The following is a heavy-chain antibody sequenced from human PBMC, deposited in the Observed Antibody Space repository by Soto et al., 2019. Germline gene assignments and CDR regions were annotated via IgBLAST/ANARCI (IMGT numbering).Heavy chain of an antibody. D-gene: IGHD6-13*01. CDR3: ARHRSSRIAAAGIGWFDP. Sequence: GESLKISCKGSGYSFTSYWIGWVRQMPGKGLEWMGIIYPGDSDTRYSPSFQGQVTISADKSISTAYLQWSSLKASDTAMYYCARHRSSRIAAAGIGWFDPWGQGTLVTVAS. J-gene: IGHJ5*02. CDR2: IYPGDSDT. V-gene: IGHV5-51*01. CDR1: GYSFTSYW.